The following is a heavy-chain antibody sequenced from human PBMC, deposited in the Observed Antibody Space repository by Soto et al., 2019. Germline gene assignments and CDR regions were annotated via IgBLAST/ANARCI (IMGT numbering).Heavy chain of an antibody. Sequence: GGSLRLSCAASGFTFSNAWMNWVRQAPGKGLEWVGRIKSKTDGGTTDYAAPVKGRFTISREDSKNTLYLQMNSLKTEDTAVYYCTTEPKTYYYDSSSQGEDAFDIWGQGTMVTVSS. V-gene: IGHV3-15*07. CDR2: IKSKTDGGTT. D-gene: IGHD3-22*01. CDR3: TTEPKTYYYDSSSQGEDAFDI. CDR1: GFTFSNAW. J-gene: IGHJ3*02.